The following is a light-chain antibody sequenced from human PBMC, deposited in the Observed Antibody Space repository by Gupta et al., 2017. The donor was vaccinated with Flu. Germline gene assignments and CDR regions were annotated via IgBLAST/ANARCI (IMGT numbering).Light chain of an antibody. CDR3: AQWDDIQDGPV. CDR1: SSHSGSNT. J-gene: IGLJ2*01. CDR2: NDN. Sequence: VTISCSGTSSHSGSNTVSWYQQFPGAAPKVLIYNDNERPSGPAARFSGTKSGASASLFIDGLQSEDEAIYYCAQWDDIQDGPVFGGGTRLTVL. V-gene: IGLV1-44*01.